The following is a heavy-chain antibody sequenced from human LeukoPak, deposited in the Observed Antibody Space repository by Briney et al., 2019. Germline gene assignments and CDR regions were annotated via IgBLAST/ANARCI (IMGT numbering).Heavy chain of an antibody. V-gene: IGHV3-33*01. CDR3: ARELEIAVAGTLGY. J-gene: IGHJ4*02. CDR1: GFTFSSYA. Sequence: TGGSLRLSCAASGFTFSSYAMHWVRQAPGKGLEWVAVIWYDGSNKYYAASVKGRVTISRDHSKNTLYPQMKSLRGEDTAVYYCARELEIAVAGTLGYWGQGALVTVSS. CDR2: IWYDGSNK. D-gene: IGHD6-19*01.